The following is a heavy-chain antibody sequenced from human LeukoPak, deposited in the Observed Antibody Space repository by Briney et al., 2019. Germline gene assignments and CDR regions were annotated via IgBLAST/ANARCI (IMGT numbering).Heavy chain of an antibody. CDR2: INPNSGGT. CDR1: GYTFTDYY. V-gene: IGHV1-2*02. J-gene: IGHJ4*02. D-gene: IGHD3-22*01. CDR3: ARDPAYYDSSGYLQYYFDY. Sequence: ASVKVSCKASGYTFTDYYIHWVRRAPGQGLEWMGWINPNSGGTNYAQKFQGRVTMTRDTSISTAYMELSRLRSDDTAVYYCARDPAYYDSSGYLQYYFDYWGQGTLVTVSS.